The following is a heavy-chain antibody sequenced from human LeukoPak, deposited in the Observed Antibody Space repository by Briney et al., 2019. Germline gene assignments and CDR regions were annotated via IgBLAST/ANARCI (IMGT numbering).Heavy chain of an antibody. CDR2: ISSSGSTI. CDR3: ARDRWELLERYCYMDV. CDR1: GFTFSDYY. D-gene: IGHD1-26*01. J-gene: IGHJ6*03. V-gene: IGHV3-11*04. Sequence: PGGSLRLSCAASGFTFSDYYMSWIRQAPGKGLEWVSYISSSGSTIYYADSAKGRFTISRDNAKNSLYLQMNSLRAEDTAVYYCARDRWELLERYCYMDVWGKGTTVTVSS.